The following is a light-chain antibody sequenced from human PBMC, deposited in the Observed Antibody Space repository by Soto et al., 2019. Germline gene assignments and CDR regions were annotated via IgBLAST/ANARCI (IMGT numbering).Light chain of an antibody. CDR3: SSYPSSSTHV. CDR1: SSDVGGYNY. J-gene: IGLJ1*01. CDR2: DVS. Sequence: QSVRTQPAAVPGSPGQSITISCTGTSSDVGGYNYVSWYQQHPGKAPKLMIYDVSNRPSGVSNRFSGSKSGNTASLTISGLQAEDEADYYCSSYPSSSTHVSGTGTKVTVL. V-gene: IGLV2-14*01.